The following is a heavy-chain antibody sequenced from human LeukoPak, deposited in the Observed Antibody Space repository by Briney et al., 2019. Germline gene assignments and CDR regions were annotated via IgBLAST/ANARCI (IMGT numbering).Heavy chain of an antibody. J-gene: IGHJ4*02. D-gene: IGHD3-10*01. Sequence: GESLKISRKGCGYSFTSYWIGWVREMPGKGLEWMGIIYPGDSDARYSPSFQGQVIMSADKSISTAYLQWSSLRVSDTAIYYCARLFASRSYYSPTDYWGQGTLVTVSS. V-gene: IGHV5-51*01. CDR2: IYPGDSDA. CDR1: GYSFTSYW. CDR3: ARLFASRSYYSPTDY.